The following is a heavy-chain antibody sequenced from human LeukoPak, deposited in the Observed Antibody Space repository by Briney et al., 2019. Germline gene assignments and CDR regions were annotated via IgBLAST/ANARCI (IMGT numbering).Heavy chain of an antibody. CDR3: ARHSEIGDFWSGYYYTYFDY. CDR1: GGSFSGYY. J-gene: IGHJ4*02. CDR2: IYYSGST. D-gene: IGHD3-3*01. V-gene: IGHV4-34*01. Sequence: SETLSLTCAVYGGSFSGYYWSWIRQPPGKGLEWIGSIYYSGSTYYNPSLKSRVAISVDTSKNQFSLKLSSVTAADTAVYYCARHSEIGDFWSGYYYTYFDYWGQGTLVTVSS.